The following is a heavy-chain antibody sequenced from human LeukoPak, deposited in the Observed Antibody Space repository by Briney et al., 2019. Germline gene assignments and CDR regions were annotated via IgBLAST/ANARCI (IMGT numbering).Heavy chain of an antibody. V-gene: IGHV3-23*01. CDR1: GYTFTSYA. J-gene: IGHJ3*02. CDR3: ARDDAFDI. CDR2: ISGSGGST. Sequence: ASVKVSCKASGYTFTSYAMSWVRQAPGKGLEWVSAISGSGGSTYYADSVKGWFTISRDNSKNTLYLQMNSLRAEDTAVYYCARDDAFDIWGQGTMVTVSS.